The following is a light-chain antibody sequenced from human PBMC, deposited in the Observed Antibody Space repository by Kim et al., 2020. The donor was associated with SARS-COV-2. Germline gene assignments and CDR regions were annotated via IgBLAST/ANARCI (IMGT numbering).Light chain of an antibody. J-gene: IGLJ1*01. CDR3: SSHAGYDKFYV. CDR1: SSDFV. V-gene: IGLV2-8*01. Sequence: SESPGQSVTISCTGTSSDFVSWYQQYPGRAPKLMIFEVSKRPSGVPDRFSGSKSGDTASLTVSGLQAEDEADYYCSSHAGYDKFYVFGTGTKVTVL. CDR2: EVS.